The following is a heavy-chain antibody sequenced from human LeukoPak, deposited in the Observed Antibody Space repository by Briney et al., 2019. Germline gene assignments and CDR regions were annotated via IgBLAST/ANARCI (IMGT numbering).Heavy chain of an antibody. CDR3: AREDWDFDY. CDR1: GFIFSNYA. D-gene: IGHD3-9*01. Sequence: GGSLRLSCAASGFIFSNYAITWIRQAPGKGLEWVSEISGSGESTYYGDSEKGRFTISRDNSKNTLYLQMNSLRAGDTAIYYCAREDWDFDYWGQGTLVTVSS. J-gene: IGHJ4*02. V-gene: IGHV3-23*01. CDR2: ISGSGEST.